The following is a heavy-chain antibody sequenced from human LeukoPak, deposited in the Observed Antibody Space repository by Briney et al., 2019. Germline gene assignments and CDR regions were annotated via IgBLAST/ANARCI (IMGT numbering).Heavy chain of an antibody. CDR1: SYRFTNFH. Sequence: GASVKISCKASSYRFTNFHIHWVRQAPGQGLEWMGGVAATGERTMYAQKFQGRLTVTRDTSTNTVYMDLYILESEDTAVYFCATILIGYNHFDYWGQGTQVIVS. D-gene: IGHD5-24*01. V-gene: IGHV1-46*01. J-gene: IGHJ4*01. CDR2: VAATGERT. CDR3: ATILIGYNHFDY.